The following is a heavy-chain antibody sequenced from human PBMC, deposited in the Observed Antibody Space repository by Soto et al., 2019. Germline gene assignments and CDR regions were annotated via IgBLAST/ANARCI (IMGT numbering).Heavy chain of an antibody. D-gene: IGHD6-19*01. CDR1: GYSFSSYG. J-gene: IGHJ4*02. Sequence: ASVKVSCKASGYSFSSYGISWVRQAPGQGLEWMGWISAYNGNTHYAQKFQGRVTMTTDTSTSTAYMELRSLRSDDTAVYYCAREGPIAVAGTNYWGQGTLVTVSS. CDR3: AREGPIAVAGTNY. V-gene: IGHV1-18*01. CDR2: ISAYNGNT.